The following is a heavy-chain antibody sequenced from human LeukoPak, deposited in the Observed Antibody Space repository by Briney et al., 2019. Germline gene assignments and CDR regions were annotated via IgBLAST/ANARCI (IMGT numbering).Heavy chain of an antibody. V-gene: IGHV3-23*01. J-gene: IGHJ4*02. CDR1: GFIFSSYE. D-gene: IGHD3-10*01. Sequence: GGSLRLSCVASGFIFSSYEMNWVRQAPGKGLEWVSGISPSGDITYYADSVKGRFTISRDNSKNTLYLEVISLTAEDTAVYYCAKDDAWLRFGEWSQGTLVTVSS. CDR3: AKDDAWLRFGE. CDR2: ISPSGDIT.